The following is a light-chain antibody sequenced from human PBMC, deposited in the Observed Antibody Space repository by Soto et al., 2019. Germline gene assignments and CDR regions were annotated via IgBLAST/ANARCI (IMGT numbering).Light chain of an antibody. CDR2: DAS. CDR3: QQYNSYSWT. CDR1: QSISSW. V-gene: IGKV1-5*01. Sequence: DIQMTQAPSTWFEFVGDRVTITCRASQSISSWLAWYQQKPGKAPKLLIYDASSLESGVPSRFSGSGSGTEFTLTISSLQPDDFATYYCQQYNSYSWTFGQGTKV. J-gene: IGKJ1*01.